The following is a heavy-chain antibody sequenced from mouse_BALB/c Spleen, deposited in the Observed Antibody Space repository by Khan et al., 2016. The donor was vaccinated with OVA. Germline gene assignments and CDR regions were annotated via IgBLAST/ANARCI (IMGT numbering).Heavy chain of an antibody. CDR3: ARTGCYYVDY. V-gene: IGHV5-17*02. CDR1: GFTFSGFG. J-gene: IGHJ2*01. Sequence: EVELVESGGGLVQPGGSRKLSCAASGFTFSGFGMHWVRQAPEQGLEWVAFISSGSNTIYYAATVKGRFTISRDNPKKTLFLQMTSLRFEDTAMYFCARTGCYYVDYWGQGTTHTVSS. D-gene: IGHD2-2*01. CDR2: ISSGSNTI.